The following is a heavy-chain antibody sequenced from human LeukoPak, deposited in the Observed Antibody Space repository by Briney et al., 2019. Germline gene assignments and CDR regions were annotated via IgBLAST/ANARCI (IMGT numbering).Heavy chain of an antibody. J-gene: IGHJ6*02. V-gene: IGHV3-21*01. CDR1: GFTFNTYS. Sequence: GGSLRLSCAASGFTFNTYSMNWVRQAPGKGLEWVSSITRSSAYIYYADSVRGRFTISRDNAKNSLYLQMNSLGADDTAVYYCARDDVAPTRRGTDVWGQGTMVTVSS. D-gene: IGHD1-1*01. CDR2: ITRSSAYI. CDR3: ARDDVAPTRRGTDV.